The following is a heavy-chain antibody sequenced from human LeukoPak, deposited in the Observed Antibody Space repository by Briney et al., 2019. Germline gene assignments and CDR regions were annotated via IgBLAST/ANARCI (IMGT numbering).Heavy chain of an antibody. CDR2: IIPIFGTA. J-gene: IGHJ5*02. V-gene: IGHV1-69*06. CDR1: GGTFSSYA. D-gene: IGHD2-21*02. CDR3: ARVGFRLGSDSPNWFDP. Sequence: GASVKVSCKASGGTFSSYAISWVRQAPGQGLEWMGGIIPIFGTANYAQKFQGRVTITADKSTSTAYMELSSLRSEDTAVYYCARVGFRLGSDSPNWFDPWGQGTLVTVSS.